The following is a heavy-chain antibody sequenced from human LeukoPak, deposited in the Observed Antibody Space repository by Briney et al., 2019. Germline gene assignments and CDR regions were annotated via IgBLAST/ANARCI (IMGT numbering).Heavy chain of an antibody. CDR2: ISPGDSTA. J-gene: IGHJ4*02. Sequence: GGSLRLSCAASGFTFSSYEMNWVRQAPGKGLEWVSAISPGDSTAYYADSVKGRFTVSRDNSRNTLYLLLNSLRAEDTAVYYCTRRSSGWWEVDYWGQGTLVTVSS. V-gene: IGHV3-23*01. CDR1: GFTFSSYE. D-gene: IGHD6-19*01. CDR3: TRRSSGWWEVDY.